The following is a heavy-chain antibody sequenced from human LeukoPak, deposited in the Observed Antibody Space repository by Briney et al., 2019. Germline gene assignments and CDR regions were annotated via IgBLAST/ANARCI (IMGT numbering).Heavy chain of an antibody. Sequence: LAGGSLRLSCAASGFTFSSYSMNWVRQAPGEGLEWVSYISSSSSTIYYADSVKGRFTISRDNAKNSLYLQMNSLRAEDTAVYYCARNLVYAISTWGQGTLVTVSS. CDR2: ISSSSSTI. CDR1: GFTFSSYS. V-gene: IGHV3-48*01. CDR3: ARNLVYAIST. J-gene: IGHJ5*02. D-gene: IGHD2-8*01.